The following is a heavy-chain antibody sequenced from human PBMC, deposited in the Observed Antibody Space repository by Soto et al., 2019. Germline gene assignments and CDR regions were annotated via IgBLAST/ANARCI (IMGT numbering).Heavy chain of an antibody. D-gene: IGHD3-22*01. CDR1: GFTFTSSA. Sequence: ASVKVSCKASGFTFTSSAVQWVRQARGQRLEWIGWIVVGSGNTNYAQKFQERVTITRDMSTSTAYMELSSLRSEDTAVYYCAAGYYYDSSGYLSGPYWGQGTLVTVSS. J-gene: IGHJ4*02. V-gene: IGHV1-58*01. CDR3: AAGYYYDSSGYLSGPY. CDR2: IVVGSGNT.